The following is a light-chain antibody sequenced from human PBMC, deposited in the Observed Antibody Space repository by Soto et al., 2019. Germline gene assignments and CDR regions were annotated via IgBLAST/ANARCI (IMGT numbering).Light chain of an antibody. CDR1: QSVSSY. V-gene: IGKV3-11*01. CDR2: DAS. J-gene: IGKJ5*01. Sequence: EIVLTQSPATLSFPPGERVTLSCRASQSVSSYLAWYQQKPGQAPRLLLYDASNRATGIPARFSGSGSGTDFPLTISSLEPEDFAVYYCQQRSNWPLITFGPGTRLEIK. CDR3: QQRSNWPLIT.